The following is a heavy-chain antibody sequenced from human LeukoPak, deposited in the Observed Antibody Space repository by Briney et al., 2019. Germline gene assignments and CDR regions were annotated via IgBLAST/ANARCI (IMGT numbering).Heavy chain of an antibody. Sequence: ASVKVSCKASGGTFSSYGISWVRQAPGQGLEWMGGIIPIFGTANYAQKFQGRVTITTDESTSTAYMELSSLRSEDTAVYYCARDENYYDRSGYHLNLFDYWGQGTLVTVSS. J-gene: IGHJ4*02. CDR1: GGTFSSYG. CDR3: ARDENYYDRSGYHLNLFDY. V-gene: IGHV1-69*05. CDR2: IIPIFGTA. D-gene: IGHD3-22*01.